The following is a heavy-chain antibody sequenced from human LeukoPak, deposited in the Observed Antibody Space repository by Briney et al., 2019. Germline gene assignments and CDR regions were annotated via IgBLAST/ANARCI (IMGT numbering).Heavy chain of an antibody. J-gene: IGHJ4*02. V-gene: IGHV5-51*01. Sequence: GESLKISCKGSGYSFTSYWIGWVRQMPGKGLEWMGIIYPGDSDTRYSPSFQGQATISADKSISTAYLQWSSLKASDTAMYYCARHSGSGWSPYYFDYWGQGTLVTVSS. CDR3: ARHSGSGWSPYYFDY. CDR2: IYPGDSDT. D-gene: IGHD6-19*01. CDR1: GYSFTSYW.